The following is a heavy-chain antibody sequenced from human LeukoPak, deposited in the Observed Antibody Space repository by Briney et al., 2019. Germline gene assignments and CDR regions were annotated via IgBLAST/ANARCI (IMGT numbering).Heavy chain of an antibody. Sequence: GGSLRLSCAASGFTFSNYAMNWVRQAPGKGLEWVSAISGSGGSTYYADSVKGRFTISRDNSKNTLYLQMNSLRAEDTAVYYCAKDHCSSTSCYTPFLDYWGQGTLVTVSS. CDR3: AKDHCSSTSCYTPFLDY. D-gene: IGHD2-2*02. CDR1: GFTFSNYA. V-gene: IGHV3-23*01. CDR2: ISGSGGST. J-gene: IGHJ4*02.